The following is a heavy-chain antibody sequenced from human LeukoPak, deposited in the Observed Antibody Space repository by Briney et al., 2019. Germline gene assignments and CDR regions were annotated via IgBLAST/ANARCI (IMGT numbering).Heavy chain of an antibody. CDR1: GGSISSSNYY. Sequence: SETLSLTCTVSGGSISSSNYYWGWIRQPPGKGLEWIGNIYYSGSTYYNPSLKSRVTISVDTSKNQFSLKLSSVTAADTALYYCAKHYMGSSYNHGLDCWGQGTLVTVSS. D-gene: IGHD3-10*01. CDR3: AKHYMGSSYNHGLDC. J-gene: IGHJ4*02. CDR2: IYYSGST. V-gene: IGHV4-39*01.